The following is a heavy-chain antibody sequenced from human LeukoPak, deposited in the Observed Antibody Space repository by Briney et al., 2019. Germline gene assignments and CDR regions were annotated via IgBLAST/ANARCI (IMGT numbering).Heavy chain of an antibody. CDR2: ISHDGSNK. V-gene: IGHV3-30-3*01. CDR1: GFTFSAYA. CDR3: ARDRGYSYGPYYFDY. D-gene: IGHD5-18*01. Sequence: GSLRLSCAASGFTFSAYAMHWVRQAPGKGLEWAADISHDGSNKHYADSVKGRFTISRDNSKNTLDLQMNSLRDEDTAVHYCARDRGYSYGPYYFDYWGQGTLVTVSS. J-gene: IGHJ4*02.